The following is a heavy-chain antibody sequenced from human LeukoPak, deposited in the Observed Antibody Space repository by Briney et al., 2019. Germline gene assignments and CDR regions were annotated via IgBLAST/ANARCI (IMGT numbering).Heavy chain of an antibody. V-gene: IGHV3-48*01. D-gene: IGHD2-21*01. J-gene: IGHJ4*01. Sequence: PGGTLRLSCAASGFTFSRDSMNWVCQPPGQGQERVAYSYGGGSPIYYSDSVRGQFTISRDNAKTSLYLQMYSRRAEDTAVYYCVRDNPRCCGVIPANIDDYWGQGTLVTVSS. CDR3: VRDNPRCCGVIPANIDDY. CDR1: GFTFSRDS. CDR2: SYGGGSPI.